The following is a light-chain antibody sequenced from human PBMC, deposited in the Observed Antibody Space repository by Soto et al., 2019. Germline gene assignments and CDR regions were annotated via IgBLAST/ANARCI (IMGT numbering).Light chain of an antibody. CDR3: TSYTSTMNLYVV. CDR2: EVT. Sequence: QSVLTQPASVSGSPGQSITISCTGTSSDVGGYNYVSWYQQHPGKAPKLMIYEVTNRPSGVSNRFSGSKSGNTASLTRSGLQAEDEADYYFTSYTSTMNLYVVFGGGTKLTVL. J-gene: IGLJ2*01. CDR1: SSDVGGYNY. V-gene: IGLV2-14*01.